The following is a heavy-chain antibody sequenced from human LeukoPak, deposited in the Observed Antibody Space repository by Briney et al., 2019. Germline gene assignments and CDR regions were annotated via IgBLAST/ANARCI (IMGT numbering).Heavy chain of an antibody. V-gene: IGHV4-39*07. J-gene: IGHJ4*02. CDR2: IYYSGST. D-gene: IGHD3-10*01. Sequence: PSETLSLTCTVSGGSISSSSYYWGWIRQPPGKGLEWIGSIYYSGSTYYNPSLKSRVTISVDTSKNQFSLKLSSVTAADTAVYYCANNLYASGNYFTYWGQGTLVTVSS. CDR1: GGSISSSSYY. CDR3: ANNLYASGNYFTY.